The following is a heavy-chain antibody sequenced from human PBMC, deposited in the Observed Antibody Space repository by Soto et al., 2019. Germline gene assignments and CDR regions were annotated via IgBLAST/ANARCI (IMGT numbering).Heavy chain of an antibody. V-gene: IGHV5-51*01. CDR3: ARTFLTGYYSYYYYGMDV. D-gene: IGHD3-9*01. CDR1: GYSFTTYW. CDR2: IYPGDSDT. Sequence: GESLKISCEGSGYSFTTYWIGWVRQMPGKGLEWMGFIYPGDSDTRYSPSFRGQVTISADKSISTAFLQWSSLKASDTAMYYCARTFLTGYYSYYYYGMDVWGQGTTVTVSS. J-gene: IGHJ6*02.